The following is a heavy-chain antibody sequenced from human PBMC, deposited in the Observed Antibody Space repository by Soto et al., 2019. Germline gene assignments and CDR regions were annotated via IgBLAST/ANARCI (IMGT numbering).Heavy chain of an antibody. CDR3: AKDIFPVVVVAATGYDY. V-gene: IGHV3-9*01. D-gene: IGHD2-15*01. CDR2: ISWNSGSI. Sequence: GGSLRLSCAASGFTFDDYAMHWIRQAPGKGLEWVSGISWNSGSIGYADSVKGRFTISRDDAKNSLYLQMNSLRAEDTALYYCAKDIFPVVVVAATGYDYWGQGTLVTVSS. J-gene: IGHJ4*02. CDR1: GFTFDDYA.